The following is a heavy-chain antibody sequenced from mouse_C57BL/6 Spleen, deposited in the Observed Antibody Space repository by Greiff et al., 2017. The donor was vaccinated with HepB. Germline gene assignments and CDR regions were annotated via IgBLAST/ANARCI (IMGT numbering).Heavy chain of an antibody. V-gene: IGHV1-50*01. J-gene: IGHJ3*01. CDR3: ARGDYYDYDGPFAY. CDR2: IDPSDSYT. CDR1: GYTFTSYW. D-gene: IGHD2-4*01. Sequence: QVQLQQSGAELVKPGASVKLSCKASGYTFTSYWMQWVKQRPGQGLEWIGEIDPSDSYTNYNQKFKGKATLTVDTSSSTAYMQLSSLTSEDSAVYYCARGDYYDYDGPFAYWGQGTLVTVSA.